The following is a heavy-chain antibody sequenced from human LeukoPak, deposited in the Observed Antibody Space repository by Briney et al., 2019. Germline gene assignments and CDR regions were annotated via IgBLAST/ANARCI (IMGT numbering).Heavy chain of an antibody. V-gene: IGHV3-7*03. Sequence: GGSLRLSCAASGFTFSSYWMSWVRQAPGKGLEWVANIKQDGSEKYYVDSVKGRFTISRDNAKNSLYLQMNSLRAEDTAVYYCAKDKVPAATLVYYGMDVWGQGTTVTVSS. J-gene: IGHJ6*02. CDR1: GFTFSSYW. CDR3: AKDKVPAATLVYYGMDV. D-gene: IGHD2-2*01. CDR2: IKQDGSEK.